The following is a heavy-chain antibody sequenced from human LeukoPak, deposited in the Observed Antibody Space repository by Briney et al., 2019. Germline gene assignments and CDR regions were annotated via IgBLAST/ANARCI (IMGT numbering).Heavy chain of an antibody. V-gene: IGHV3-21*06. CDR3: AKDIYGGTWPNDY. Sequence: GGSLRLFCAASGFVFTTYTENWGRQAPGEGVGWVSSISSSSTYIYYADSVKGRFTISRDNAKNSLYLQMNSLRAEDTAVYYCAKDIYGGTWPNDYWGQGTLVTVSS. D-gene: IGHD4-23*01. CDR2: ISSSSTYI. CDR1: GFVFTTYT. J-gene: IGHJ4*02.